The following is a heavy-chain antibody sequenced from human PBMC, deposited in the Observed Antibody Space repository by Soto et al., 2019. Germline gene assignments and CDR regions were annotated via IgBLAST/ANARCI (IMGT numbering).Heavy chain of an antibody. Sequence: DSVKGSCEASGYTLTGYYLHWVRQAPGQGLEWMGWINPKSGGTKYAQNFQGRVTMTRDTSISTAYMDLSRLRSDDTAVYYSARRLSPTHLNYSASRYYYYWFDPWGHGTLVPVS. V-gene: IGHV1-2*02. D-gene: IGHD3-22*01. J-gene: IGHJ5*02. CDR2: INPKSGGT. CDR3: ARRLSPTHLNYSASRYYYYWFDP. CDR1: GYTLTGYY.